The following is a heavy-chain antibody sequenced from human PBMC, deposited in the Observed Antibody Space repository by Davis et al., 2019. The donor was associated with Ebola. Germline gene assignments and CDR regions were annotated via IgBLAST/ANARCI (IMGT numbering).Heavy chain of an antibody. CDR3: ARGLGYCSSTSCPRPNWFDP. V-gene: IGHV4-59*01. D-gene: IGHD2-2*01. CDR1: GGSFSGYY. CDR2: IYYSGST. Sequence: SETLSLTCAVYGGSFSGYYWSWIRQPPGKGLEWIGYIYYSGSTNYNPSLKSRVTISVDTSKNQFSLKLSSVTAADTAVYYCARGLGYCSSTSCPRPNWFDPWGQGTLVTVSS. J-gene: IGHJ5*02.